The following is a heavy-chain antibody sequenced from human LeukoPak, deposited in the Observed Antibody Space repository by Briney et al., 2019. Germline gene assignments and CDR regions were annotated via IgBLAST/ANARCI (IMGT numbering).Heavy chain of an antibody. CDR2: ISGSGGNT. V-gene: IGHV3-23*01. CDR3: GKGLTKYMVPSAYFHQ. J-gene: IGHJ1*01. D-gene: IGHD4/OR15-4a*01. CDR1: GFTFSSYV. Sequence: GGSLRLSCAASGFTFSSYVMSWVRQAPGKGLEWVAGISGSGGNTYQPDSLKGRFTVSKDNSKTTRFLQMDSLRAEDTAVYYWGKGLTKYMVPSAYFHQWGQGTLVTVSS.